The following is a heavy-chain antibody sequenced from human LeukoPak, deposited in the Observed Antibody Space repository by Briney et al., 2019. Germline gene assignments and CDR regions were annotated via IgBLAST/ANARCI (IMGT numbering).Heavy chain of an antibody. Sequence: ASETLSLTCAVYGGSFSGYYWSWIRQPPGKGLEWIGEINHSGSTNYNPSLKSRVTISVDTSKNQFSLKLSSVTAADTAVYYCARDAGGRWSDAFDIWGQGTMVTVSS. CDR2: INHSGST. D-gene: IGHD2-15*01. CDR1: GGSFSGYY. CDR3: ARDAGGRWSDAFDI. J-gene: IGHJ3*02. V-gene: IGHV4-34*01.